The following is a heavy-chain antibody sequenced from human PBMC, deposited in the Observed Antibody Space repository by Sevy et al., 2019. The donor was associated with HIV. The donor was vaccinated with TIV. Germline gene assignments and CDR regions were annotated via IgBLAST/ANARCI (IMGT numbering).Heavy chain of an antibody. J-gene: IGHJ4*02. CDR3: AEYSSSHQIDY. V-gene: IGHV3-23*01. CDR1: GFTFSSYA. CDR2: MSGSGGST. D-gene: IGHD6-6*01. Sequence: GGSVRLSCAASGFTFSSYAMSWVRQAPRKGLEWVSAMSGSGGSTYYADSVNGRLTISRDNSKNTLYLQMNSLRAEDTAVYYCAEYSSSHQIDYWGQGTLVTVSS.